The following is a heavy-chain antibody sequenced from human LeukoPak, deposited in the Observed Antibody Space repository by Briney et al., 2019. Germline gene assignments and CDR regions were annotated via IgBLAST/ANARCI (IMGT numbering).Heavy chain of an antibody. J-gene: IGHJ4*02. CDR3: ARLLEGVAGTWGY. D-gene: IGHD6-19*01. CDR1: GYSFTTYW. V-gene: IGHV5-51*01. Sequence: GESLKISRKGSGYSFTTYWIAWVRQMPGKGLEWMGMIYPGDSDTTYSPSFQGQVTISADKSISTAYLQWNSLKASDTAMYYCARLLEGVAGTWGYWGQGTLVTVS. CDR2: IYPGDSDT.